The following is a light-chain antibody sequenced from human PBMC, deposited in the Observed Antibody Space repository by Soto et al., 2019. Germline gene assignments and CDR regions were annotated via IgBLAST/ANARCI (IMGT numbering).Light chain of an antibody. CDR1: SSDVGGHKY. V-gene: IGLV2-8*01. Sequence: QSVLTQPPSASGSPGQSVTISCTGTSSDVGGHKYVSWYQQHPGKAPKLLIYDVIKRPSGVPHRFSGSKTGNTASLTVSGLQADDEAEYHCFSYAGGNHFVFGPGTKVTV. J-gene: IGLJ1*01. CDR2: DVI. CDR3: FSYAGGNHFV.